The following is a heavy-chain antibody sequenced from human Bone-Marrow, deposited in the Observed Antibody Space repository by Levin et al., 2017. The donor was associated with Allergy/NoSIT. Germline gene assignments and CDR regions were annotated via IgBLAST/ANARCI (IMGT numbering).Heavy chain of an antibody. CDR1: GASVSSFC. Sequence: SETLSLTCNVSGASVSSFCWSWIRQAPGKGLEWIGYIDYSGNINYNPSLQSRVTISEDMSKSQFFLTLTAVTAADTAFYYCAGVTAWFGEETGLYVDYSGRGALVPVSS. CDR2: IDYSGNI. CDR3: AGVTAWFGEETGLYVDY. V-gene: IGHV4-59*02. J-gene: IGHJ4*02. D-gene: IGHD3-10*01.